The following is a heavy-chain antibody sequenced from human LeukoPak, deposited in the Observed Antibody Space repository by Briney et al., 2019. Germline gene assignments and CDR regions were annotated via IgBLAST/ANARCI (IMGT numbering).Heavy chain of an antibody. CDR2: INHSGST. CDR1: GGSFSGYY. Sequence: PSETLSLTCAVYGGSFSGYYWSWIRQPPGKGLEWIGEINHSGSTNYNPSLKSRVTISVDTSKNQFSLKLSSVTAADTAVYYCARRPYRYCSSTSCYGPDAFDIWGQGTMVAVSS. V-gene: IGHV4-34*01. CDR3: ARRPYRYCSSTSCYGPDAFDI. J-gene: IGHJ3*02. D-gene: IGHD2-2*01.